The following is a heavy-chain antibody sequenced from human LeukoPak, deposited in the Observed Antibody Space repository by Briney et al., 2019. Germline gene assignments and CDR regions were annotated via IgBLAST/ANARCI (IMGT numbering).Heavy chain of an antibody. Sequence: SETLSLTCTVSGGSISSYYWSWIRQPPGKGLEWIGYIYYSGSTNCNPSLKSRVTISVDTSKNQFSLKLSSVTAADTAVYYCARGASAMDNFDYWGQGTLVTVSS. J-gene: IGHJ4*02. CDR1: GGSISSYY. V-gene: IGHV4-59*01. CDR2: IYYSGST. D-gene: IGHD5-18*01. CDR3: ARGASAMDNFDY.